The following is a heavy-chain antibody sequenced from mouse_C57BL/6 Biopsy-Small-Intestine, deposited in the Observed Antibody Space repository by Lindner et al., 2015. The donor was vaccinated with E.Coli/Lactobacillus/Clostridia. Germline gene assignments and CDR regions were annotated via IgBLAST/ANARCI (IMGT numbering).Heavy chain of an antibody. CDR1: GYAFSNFW. D-gene: IGHD2-3*01. CDR2: IYPGDGDT. J-gene: IGHJ3*01. V-gene: IGHV1-82*01. Sequence: VQLQESGPELVKPGASLKISCKASGYAFSNFWMNWVKQRPGEGLEWIGRIYPGDGDTNYNGKFKGTATLTADKSSSTAYMQLSSLTSEDSAVYFCATYEGYFAWFASWGQGTPVTVSA. CDR3: ATYEGYFAWFAS.